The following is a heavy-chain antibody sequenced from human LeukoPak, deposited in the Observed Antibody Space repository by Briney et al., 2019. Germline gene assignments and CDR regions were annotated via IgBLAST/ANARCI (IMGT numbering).Heavy chain of an antibody. CDR1: GYTFTGYY. CDR3: AREYYDSSGYYYHDAFDI. Sequence: ASVKVSCKASGYTFTGYYMHWVRQAPGQGLEWMERINPNSGGTNYAQKFQGRVTMTRDTSISTAYMELSRLRSDDTAVYYCAREYYDSSGYYYHDAFDIWGQGTMVTVSS. V-gene: IGHV1-2*06. CDR2: INPNSGGT. D-gene: IGHD3-22*01. J-gene: IGHJ3*02.